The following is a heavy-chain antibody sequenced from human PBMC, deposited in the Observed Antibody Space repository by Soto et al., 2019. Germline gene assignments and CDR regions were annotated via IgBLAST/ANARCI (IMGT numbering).Heavy chain of an antibody. CDR3: ARSTRGYCSGGSCYSLGDY. Sequence: QVQLVQSGAEVKKPGSSVKVPCKASGGTFSSYAISWVRQAPGQGLEWMGGIIPIFGTANYAQKFQGRVTITADKSTSTAYMELSSLRSEDTAVYYCARSTRGYCSGGSCYSLGDYWGQGTLVTVSS. D-gene: IGHD2-15*01. V-gene: IGHV1-69*06. CDR2: IIPIFGTA. J-gene: IGHJ4*02. CDR1: GGTFSSYA.